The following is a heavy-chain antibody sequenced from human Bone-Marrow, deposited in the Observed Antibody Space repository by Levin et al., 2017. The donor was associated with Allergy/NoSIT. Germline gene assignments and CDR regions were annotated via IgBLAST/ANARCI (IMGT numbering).Heavy chain of an antibody. V-gene: IGHV3-23*01. CDR1: GFTFGSYA. J-gene: IGHJ6*03. CDR3: AKHSSSHYFFYHMDV. CDR2: ITGTGSNS. D-gene: IGHD6-6*01. Sequence: GGSLRLSCAASGFTFGSYAMSWVRQAPGKGLEWFSSITGTGSNSYTAVSVKGRFTISRDNPKKTLYLQVNSLRAEDTAIYYCAKHSSSHYFFYHMDVWGKGTTVTVSS.